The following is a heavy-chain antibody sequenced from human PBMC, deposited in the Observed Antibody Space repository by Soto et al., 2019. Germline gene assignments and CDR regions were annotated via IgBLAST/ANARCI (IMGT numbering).Heavy chain of an antibody. J-gene: IGHJ5*02. CDR3: ARALYSSSSFWFDP. D-gene: IGHD6-6*01. CDR1: GYTFTSYG. V-gene: IGHV1-18*01. Sequence: ASVKVSCKASGYTFTSYGNSWVRQAPGQGPEWMRWISAYNGNTNYAQKLQGRVTMTTDTSTSTAYMELRSLRTDDTAVYYCARALYSSSSFWFDPWGQGTLVTVSS. CDR2: ISAYNGNT.